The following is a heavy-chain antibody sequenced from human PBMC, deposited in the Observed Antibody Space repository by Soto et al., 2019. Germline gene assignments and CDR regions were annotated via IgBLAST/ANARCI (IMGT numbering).Heavy chain of an antibody. Sequence: GGSLRLSCAASGFTFSSYWMHWVRQAPGKGLVWVSRINSDGSSTSYADSVKGRFTISRDNAKNTLYLQMNSLRAEDTAVYYCARGPAASYYYYYGMDVWGQGTMVTVSS. CDR1: GFTFSSYW. CDR3: ARGPAASYYYYYGMDV. D-gene: IGHD2-2*01. CDR2: INSDGSST. J-gene: IGHJ6*02. V-gene: IGHV3-74*01.